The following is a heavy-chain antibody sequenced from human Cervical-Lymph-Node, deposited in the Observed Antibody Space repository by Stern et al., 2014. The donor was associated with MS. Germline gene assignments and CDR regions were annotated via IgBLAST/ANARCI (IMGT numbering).Heavy chain of an antibody. D-gene: IGHD3-10*01. V-gene: IGHV4-34*01. J-gene: IGHJ5*02. CDR2: INHSGST. CDR3: ARGPLLVRHWFDP. Sequence: QVQLQQWGAGLLKPSETLSLTCAVDGGSFSGYYWNWIRQPPGKGLEWIGEINHSGSTNYNPSLKSRVTISVDTSKNQFSLKLSSVTAADTAVYYCARGPLLVRHWFDPWGQGTLVTVSS. CDR1: GGSFSGYY.